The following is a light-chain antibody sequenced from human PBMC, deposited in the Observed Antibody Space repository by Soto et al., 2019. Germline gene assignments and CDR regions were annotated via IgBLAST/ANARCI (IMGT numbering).Light chain of an antibody. CDR3: QHYGGSFT. Sequence: EIVLTQSPGTLSLSPGERATLSCRASESVSSVYLAWYQHKPGQAPWLLIFGASSRATAIPDRFSGSGSGTDFTLTISRLEPEDFAVYYCQHYGGSFTFGQGTRLEIK. CDR1: ESVSSVY. V-gene: IGKV3-20*01. J-gene: IGKJ5*01. CDR2: GAS.